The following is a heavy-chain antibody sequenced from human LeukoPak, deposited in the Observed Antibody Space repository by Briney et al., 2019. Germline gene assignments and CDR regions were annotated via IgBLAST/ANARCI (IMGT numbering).Heavy chain of an antibody. V-gene: IGHV4-34*01. CDR3: ARGLLFRRTLDY. CDR1: GGSFSGYY. J-gene: IGHJ4*02. CDR2: INHSGST. D-gene: IGHD2-21*02. Sequence: SETLSLTCAVYGGSFSGYYWSWSRQPPGKGLEWIGEINHSGSTNYNPSLKSRVTISVDTSKNQFSLKLSSVTAADTAVYYCARGLLFRRTLDYWGQGTLVTVSS.